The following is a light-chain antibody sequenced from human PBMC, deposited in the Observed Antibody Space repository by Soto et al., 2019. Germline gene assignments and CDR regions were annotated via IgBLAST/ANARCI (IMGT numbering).Light chain of an antibody. CDR2: DVS. V-gene: IGLV2-14*01. Sequence: HSVLTQPASVSGSPGQSITISCTGTSSDVGGYNYVSWYQQHPGKAPKLMIYDVSNRPSGVSNRFSGSKSGNTASLTISGLQAEDEADYYCSSYTSSSTAVFGTGTKVTVL. J-gene: IGLJ1*01. CDR1: SSDVGGYNY. CDR3: SSYTSSSTAV.